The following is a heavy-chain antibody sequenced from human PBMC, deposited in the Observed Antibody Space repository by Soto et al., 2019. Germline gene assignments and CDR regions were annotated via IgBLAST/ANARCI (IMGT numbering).Heavy chain of an antibody. CDR2: INAGNGNT. CDR1: GYTFTSYA. J-gene: IGHJ5*02. D-gene: IGHD2-15*01. Sequence: VASVKVSCRASGYTFTSYAMHWVRQAPGQRLEWMGWINAGNGNTKYSQKFQGRVTITRDTSASTAYMELSSLRSEDTAVYYCARDYCSGGSCYWGSYNWFDPWGQGTLVTVSS. CDR3: ARDYCSGGSCYWGSYNWFDP. V-gene: IGHV1-3*01.